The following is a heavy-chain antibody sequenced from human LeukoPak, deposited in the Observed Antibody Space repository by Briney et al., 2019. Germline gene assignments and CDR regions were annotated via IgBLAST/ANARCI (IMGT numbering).Heavy chain of an antibody. CDR2: IKQDGSKK. CDR1: GFPFSSYW. V-gene: IGHV3-7*04. Sequence: PGGPLRLSSVASGFPFSSYWMTWVRQAPGKGLEWVANIKQDGSKKSYVDSVKGRFTISRDNAKNSLYLQMNSLRAEDTAIYYCTRVGYIDEGIDYWGQGTLVTVSS. J-gene: IGHJ4*02. D-gene: IGHD5-24*01. CDR3: TRVGYIDEGIDY.